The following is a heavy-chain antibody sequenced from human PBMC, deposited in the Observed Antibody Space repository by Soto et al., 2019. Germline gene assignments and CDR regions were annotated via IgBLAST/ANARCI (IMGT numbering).Heavy chain of an antibody. CDR1: VFAFSNFG. Sequence: PGGSLRLSCATSVFAFSNFGMHWVRQVPGKGLEWVAVIWHNGKNKDYADYAKGRFTISRDNSKNVLYLEMNSLRVEDTAIYYCARDPGQDEAMDYWGQGTLVTVSS. CDR2: IWHNGKNK. CDR3: ARDPGQDEAMDY. V-gene: IGHV3-33*04. J-gene: IGHJ4*02.